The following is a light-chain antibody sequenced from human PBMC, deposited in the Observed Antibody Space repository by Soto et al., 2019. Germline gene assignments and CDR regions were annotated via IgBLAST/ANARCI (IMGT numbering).Light chain of an antibody. Sequence: IHMTQSPSSLSASVGDRVTITCRASQGVSAYLLWYQQKQGRAPKLLIYSASNLVSGVPSMFSGSGSVTNFSLTISSLQPEDFATYYCQQSYSTPHTFGQGTKLETK. J-gene: IGKJ2*01. CDR2: SAS. CDR1: QGVSAY. V-gene: IGKV1-39*01. CDR3: QQSYSTPHT.